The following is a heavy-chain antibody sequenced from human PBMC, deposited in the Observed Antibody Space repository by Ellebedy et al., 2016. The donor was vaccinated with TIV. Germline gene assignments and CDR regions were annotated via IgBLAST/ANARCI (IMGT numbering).Heavy chain of an antibody. CDR2: IIPIFGTA. V-gene: IGHV1-69*13. CDR3: ARDLDRAAGHFIFDY. J-gene: IGHJ4*02. D-gene: IGHD6-13*01. Sequence: ASVKVSCKASGGTFSSYAISWVRQAPGQGLEWMGGIIPIFGTANYAQKFQGRVTITADESTSTAYMELSSLRSEDTAVYYCARDLDRAAGHFIFDYWGQGTLVTVSS. CDR1: GGTFSSYA.